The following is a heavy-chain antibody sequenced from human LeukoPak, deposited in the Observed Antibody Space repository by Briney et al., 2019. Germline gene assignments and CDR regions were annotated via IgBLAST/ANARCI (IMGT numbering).Heavy chain of an antibody. D-gene: IGHD6-13*01. CDR3: AREPSAGTFDY. V-gene: IGHV3-48*01. CDR2: ISSRSSTI. J-gene: IGHJ4*02. Sequence: PGGSLRLSCAASGFTFSSYAISWVRQAPGKGLEWVSYISSRSSTIYYADSVKGRFTISRDNAKNSLYLQMNSLRAEDTAVYYCAREPSAGTFDYWGQGTLVTVSS. CDR1: GFTFSSYA.